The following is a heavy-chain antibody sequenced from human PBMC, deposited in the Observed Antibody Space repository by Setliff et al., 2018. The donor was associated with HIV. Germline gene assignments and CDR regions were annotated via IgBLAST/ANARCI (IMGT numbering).Heavy chain of an antibody. J-gene: IGHJ6*02. Sequence: KPSETLSLTCGVFGGSFSGSYWSWIRQSPGKGLEWIGEINHSGSPNYNPSLKSRVTISVDTSNNQFTLRLKSVTAADTAVYYCARLGRNLRFLTVWGQGTTVTVSS. CDR2: INHSGSP. CDR3: ARLGRNLRFLTV. D-gene: IGHD3-3*01. CDR1: GGSFSGSY. V-gene: IGHV4-34*01.